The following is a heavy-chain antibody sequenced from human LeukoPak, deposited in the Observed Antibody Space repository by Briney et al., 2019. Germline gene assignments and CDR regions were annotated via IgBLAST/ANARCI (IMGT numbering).Heavy chain of an antibody. CDR1: GFTFSDYW. Sequence: GGSLRLSCAASGFTFSDYWMTWVRQAPGKGLEWVASIKEDGTTKHYVDSVKGRFTISRDNAKRSLYLQMNSLRAEDTALYYCARGPSTVVTTRWGQGTLVAVSS. CDR2: IKEDGTTK. D-gene: IGHD2-21*02. CDR3: ARGPSTVVTTR. J-gene: IGHJ4*02. V-gene: IGHV3-7*01.